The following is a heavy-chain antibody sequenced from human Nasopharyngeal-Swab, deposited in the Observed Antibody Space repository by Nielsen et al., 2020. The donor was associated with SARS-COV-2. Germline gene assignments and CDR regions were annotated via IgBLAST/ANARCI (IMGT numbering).Heavy chain of an antibody. D-gene: IGHD1-26*01. J-gene: IGHJ3*02. CDR3: ARDARWELLGAFDI. CDR2: IYHSGST. Sequence: SETLSLTCTVSGYSISSGYYWGWIRQPPGKGLEWIGSIYHSGSTYYNPSLKSRVTISVDTSKNQFSLKLGSVTAADTAVYYCARDARWELLGAFDIWGQGTMVTVSS. CDR1: GYSISSGYY. V-gene: IGHV4-38-2*02.